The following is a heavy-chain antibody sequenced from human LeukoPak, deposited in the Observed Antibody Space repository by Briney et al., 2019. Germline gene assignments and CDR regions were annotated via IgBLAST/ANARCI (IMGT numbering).Heavy chain of an antibody. CDR1: GFTFSSYW. D-gene: IGHD7-27*01. V-gene: IGHV3-7*01. CDR3: ARLTGDLQVAAYYFDY. Sequence: PGGSLRLSCAASGFTFSSYWMSWVRQAPGKGLEWVANMKQDGSEKYYVDSVKGRFTISRDNAKNSLYLQMNSLRAEDTAVYYCARLTGDLQVAAYYFDYWGQGTLVTVSS. J-gene: IGHJ4*02. CDR2: MKQDGSEK.